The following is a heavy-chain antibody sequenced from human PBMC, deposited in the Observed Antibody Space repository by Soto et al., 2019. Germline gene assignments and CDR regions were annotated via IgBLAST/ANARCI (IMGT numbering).Heavy chain of an antibody. D-gene: IGHD3-10*01. J-gene: IGHJ5*02. V-gene: IGHV4-30-4*01. Sequence: SETLSLTCTVSGGSISSGDYYWSWIRQPPGKGLEWIGYIYYSGSTFYNPSLKNRVTISLDTSKIQFSLKLSSVTAADTAVYYFVSDGATTWFDPWGQGTLVTVSS. CDR3: VSDGATTWFDP. CDR2: IYYSGST. CDR1: GGSISSGDYY.